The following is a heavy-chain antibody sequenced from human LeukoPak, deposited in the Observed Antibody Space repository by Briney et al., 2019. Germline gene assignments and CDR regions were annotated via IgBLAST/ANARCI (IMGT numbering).Heavy chain of an antibody. CDR1: GDPFSSSSYY. V-gene: IGHV4-39*01. CDR3: ASQDGGNGWYYFDY. CDR2: IYFSGST. Sequence: SETLSLTCTVSGDPFSSSSYYWGWIRQPPGKGLEWIGNIYFSGSTYYNPSLKSRVTISVDTSKNQFSLKLSSVTAADTAVYYCASQDGGNGWYYFDYWGQGTLVTVSS. D-gene: IGHD6-19*01. J-gene: IGHJ4*02.